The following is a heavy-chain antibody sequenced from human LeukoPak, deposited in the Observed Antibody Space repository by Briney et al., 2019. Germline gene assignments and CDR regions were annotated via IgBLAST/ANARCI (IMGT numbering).Heavy chain of an antibody. D-gene: IGHD6-19*01. CDR1: GFTFSSYG. J-gene: IGHJ3*02. Sequence: GGSLRLSCAASGFTFSSYGMHWVRQAPGKGLEWVAVIWYDGSNKYYADSVKGRFTISRDNSKNTLYLQMNSLRAEDTAVYYCAREVAVAGFHFDAFDIWGQGTMVTVSS. CDR3: AREVAVAGFHFDAFDI. V-gene: IGHV3-33*01. CDR2: IWYDGSNK.